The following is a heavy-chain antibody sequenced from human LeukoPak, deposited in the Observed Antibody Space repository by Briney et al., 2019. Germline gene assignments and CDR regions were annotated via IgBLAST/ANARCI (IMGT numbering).Heavy chain of an antibody. D-gene: IGHD3-16*01. CDR3: ARRGIPVDY. CDR1: AFIFSGHW. V-gene: IGHV3-7*01. J-gene: IGHJ4*02. CDR2: IKEDGSER. Sequence: GGSLRLSCEASAFIFSGHWLNWVRQTPGKGLEWVASIKEDGSERQYVDSVKGRFTISRDNAKNSLYLQMNSLRAEDTAVYYCARRGIPVDYWGQGTLVTVSS.